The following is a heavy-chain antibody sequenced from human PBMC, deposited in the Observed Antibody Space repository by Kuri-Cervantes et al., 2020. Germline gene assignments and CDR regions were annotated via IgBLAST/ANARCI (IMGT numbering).Heavy chain of an antibody. Sequence: SETLSLTCTVSGGSISSYYWSWIRQPAGKGLEWIGRIYTSGSTNYNPSLKSRVTMSVDTSKNQFSLKLSSVTAADTAVYYCARDYITMVRAYYGMDVWGQGTTVTVSS. CDR2: IYTSGST. J-gene: IGHJ6*02. V-gene: IGHV4-4*07. D-gene: IGHD3-10*01. CDR3: ARDYITMVRAYYGMDV. CDR1: GGSISSYY.